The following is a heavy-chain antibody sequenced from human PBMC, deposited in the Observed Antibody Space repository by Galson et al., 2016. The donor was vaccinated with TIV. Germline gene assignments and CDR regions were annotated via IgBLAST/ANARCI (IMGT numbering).Heavy chain of an antibody. CDR3: TKCPSSGFSYFYGLDV. D-gene: IGHD6-19*01. Sequence: SLRLSCAASGVTFSIFAMTWVRQAPGMGLEWVSAISGIGGSTYYADSLKGRFTIPRDNSKNTPCLQMNSLRAEDTAVYYCTKCPSSGFSYFYGLDVWGQGTTVTVSS. CDR2: ISGIGGST. V-gene: IGHV3-23*01. J-gene: IGHJ6*02. CDR1: GVTFSIFA.